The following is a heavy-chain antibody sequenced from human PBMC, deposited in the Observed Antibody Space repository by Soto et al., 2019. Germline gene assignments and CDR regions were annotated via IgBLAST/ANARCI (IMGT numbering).Heavy chain of an antibody. D-gene: IGHD3-10*01. V-gene: IGHV4-31*03. J-gene: IGHJ5*02. CDR3: ARASNYYGSFVWFDP. Sequence: PSETLSLTCTVSGGSISSGGYYWSWIRQHPGKGLEWIGYIYYSGSTYYNPSLKSRVTISVDTSKNQFSLKLSSVTAADTAVYYCARASNYYGSFVWFDPWGQGNMVTVYS. CDR2: IYYSGST. CDR1: GGSISSGGYY.